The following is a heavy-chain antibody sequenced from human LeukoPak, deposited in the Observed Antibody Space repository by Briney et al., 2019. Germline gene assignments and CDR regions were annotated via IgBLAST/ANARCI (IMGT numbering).Heavy chain of an antibody. CDR3: ARVGDYVWGSYPSAFDI. CDR1: GGSISSSNW. V-gene: IGHV4-4*02. D-gene: IGHD3-16*01. Sequence: PSETLSLTCAVSGGSISSSNWWSWVRQPPGKGLEWIGSIYYSGSTYYNPSLKSRVTISVDTSKNQFSLKLSSVTAADTAVYYCARVGDYVWGSYPSAFDIWGQGTMVTVSS. J-gene: IGHJ3*02. CDR2: IYYSGST.